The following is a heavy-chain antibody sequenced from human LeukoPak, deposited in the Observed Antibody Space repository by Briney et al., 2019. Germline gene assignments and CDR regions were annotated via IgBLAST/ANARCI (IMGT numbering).Heavy chain of an antibody. V-gene: IGHV1-69*01. D-gene: IGHD3-3*01. CDR3: ARLQYYDFWSGYVY. Sequence: SVKVSCKASGGTFSSYAISWVRQAPGQGLEWMGGIIPIFGTANYAQKFQGRVTITADESTSTAYMELSSLRSEDTAVYYCARLQYYDFWSGYVYWGQGTLVTVSS. CDR1: GGTFSSYA. CDR2: IIPIFGTA. J-gene: IGHJ4*02.